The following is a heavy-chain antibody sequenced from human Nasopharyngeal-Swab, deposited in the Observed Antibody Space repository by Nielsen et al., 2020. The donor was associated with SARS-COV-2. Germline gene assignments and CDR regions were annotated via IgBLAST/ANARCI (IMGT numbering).Heavy chain of an antibody. D-gene: IGHD6-13*01. V-gene: IGHV4-34*01. CDR2: INHSGST. CDR3: ARDSSSSWYEGYDAFDI. J-gene: IGHJ3*02. CDR1: GGSFSGYY. Sequence: SETLSLTCAVYGGSFSGYYWSWIRQPPGKGLEWIGEINHSGSTNYNPSLKSRVTISVDTSKNQFSLKLSSVTAADTAVYYCARDSSSSWYEGYDAFDIWGQGTMVTVSS.